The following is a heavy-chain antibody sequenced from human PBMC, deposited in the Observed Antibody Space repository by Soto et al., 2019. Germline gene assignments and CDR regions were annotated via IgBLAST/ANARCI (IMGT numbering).Heavy chain of an antibody. D-gene: IGHD3-10*01. V-gene: IGHV3-23*01. Sequence: GGSLRLSCAASGFTFSSYAMSWVRQAPGKGLEWVSAISGSGGSTYYADSVKGRFTISRDNSKNTLYLQMNSLRAEDTAVYYCAKMRGGSGTNYYYYYMDVWGKGTTVTVSS. CDR2: ISGSGGST. CDR1: GFTFSSYA. CDR3: AKMRGGSGTNYYYYYMDV. J-gene: IGHJ6*03.